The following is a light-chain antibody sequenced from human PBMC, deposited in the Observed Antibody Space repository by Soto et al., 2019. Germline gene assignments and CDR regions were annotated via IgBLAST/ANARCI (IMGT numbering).Light chain of an antibody. CDR2: SNN. V-gene: IGLV1-44*01. J-gene: IGLJ2*01. CDR3: AAWDDSLNGVV. CDR1: SSNIGAGYD. Sequence: QSVLTQPPSVSGAPGQRVTISCTGGSSNIGAGYDVHWYQQLPGTAPKLLIYSNNQRPSGVPDRFSGSKSGTSASLAISGLQSEDEADYYCAAWDDSLNGVVFGGGTKLTVL.